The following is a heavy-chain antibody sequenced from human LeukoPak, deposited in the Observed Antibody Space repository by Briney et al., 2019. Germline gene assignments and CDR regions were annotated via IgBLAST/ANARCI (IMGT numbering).Heavy chain of an antibody. D-gene: IGHD2-2*02. Sequence: GSSVKVSCKASGGTFSSYAISWVRQAPGQGLEWMGGIIPIFGTANYAQKFQGRVTITADESTSTAYMELSSLRSEDTAVYYCARGLPAAIRGYYYYYMDVWGKGTTVTVSS. CDR1: GGTFSSYA. J-gene: IGHJ6*03. V-gene: IGHV1-69*01. CDR3: ARGLPAAIRGYYYYYMDV. CDR2: IIPIFGTA.